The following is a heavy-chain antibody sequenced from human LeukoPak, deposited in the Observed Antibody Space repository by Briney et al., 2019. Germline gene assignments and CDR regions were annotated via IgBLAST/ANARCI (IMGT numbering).Heavy chain of an antibody. V-gene: IGHV4-34*01. CDR1: GGSFSGYY. CDR2: INHSGST. CDR3: ARVISGSYQDAFDI. J-gene: IGHJ3*02. D-gene: IGHD1-26*01. Sequence: PSETLSLTCAVYGGSFSGYYWSWIRQPPGKGLEWIGEINHSGSTNYNPSLKSRVTISVDTSKNQFSLKLSSVTAADTAVYYCARVISGSYQDAFDIWGQGTMVTVSS.